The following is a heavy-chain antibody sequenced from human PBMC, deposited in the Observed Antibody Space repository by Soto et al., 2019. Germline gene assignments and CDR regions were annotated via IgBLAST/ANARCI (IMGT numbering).Heavy chain of an antibody. CDR1: GFTFSSYA. CDR3: AKDSPNCSGGSCYGDY. Sequence: GGSLRLSCAASGFTFSSYAMSWVRQAPGKGLEWVSAISGSGGSTYYADSVKGRFTISRDNSKNTLYLQMNSLRAEDTAVYYCAKDSPNCSGGSCYGDYWGQGTLVTVSS. V-gene: IGHV3-23*01. J-gene: IGHJ4*02. CDR2: ISGSGGST. D-gene: IGHD2-15*01.